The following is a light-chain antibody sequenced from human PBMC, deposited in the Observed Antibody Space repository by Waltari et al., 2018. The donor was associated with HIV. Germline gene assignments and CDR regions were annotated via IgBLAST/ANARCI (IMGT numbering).Light chain of an antibody. J-gene: IGKJ1*01. CDR1: QEIKNH. CDR3: LQLSLYPLT. Sequence: DIQMTKSPSSLSASVGDRITITCRASQEIKNHLGWYQQTPGKAPKRLIYAAYILQDGVPSRFSGTGSGTEFTLTISSLQPEDFATYYCLQLSLYPLTFGQGTRVDI. CDR2: AAY. V-gene: IGKV1-17*01.